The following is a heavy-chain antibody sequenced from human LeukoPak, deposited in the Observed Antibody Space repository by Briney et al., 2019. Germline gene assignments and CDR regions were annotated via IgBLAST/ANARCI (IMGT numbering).Heavy chain of an antibody. J-gene: IGHJ4*02. CDR1: GGSISSSSYY. D-gene: IGHD1-1*01. CDR2: IYYSGST. CDR3: AREKALGNFDY. Sequence: SETLSLTCTVSGGSISSSSYYWGWIRQPPGKGLEWIGSIYYSGSTYYNPSLKSRVTISVDTSKNQFSLKLSSVTAADTAVYYCAREKALGNFDYWGQGTLVTVSS. V-gene: IGHV4-39*07.